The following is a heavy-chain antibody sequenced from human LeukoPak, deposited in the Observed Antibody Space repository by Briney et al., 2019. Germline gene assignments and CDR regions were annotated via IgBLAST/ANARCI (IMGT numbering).Heavy chain of an antibody. V-gene: IGHV3-7*01. Sequence: PGGSLRLSCAASGFTFIHYWMTWVRQAPGKGLGWVANIKQDGSEQYYVADSKGRFTISRDNAKNSLYLQMNSLRVEDTAVYYCARDRCSSTSCFYDYWGQGTLVTVSS. CDR3: ARDRCSSTSCFYDY. J-gene: IGHJ4*02. CDR1: GFTFIHYW. D-gene: IGHD2-2*01. CDR2: IKQDGSEQ.